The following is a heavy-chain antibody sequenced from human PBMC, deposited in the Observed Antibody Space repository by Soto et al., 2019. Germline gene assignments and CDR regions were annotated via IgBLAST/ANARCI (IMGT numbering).Heavy chain of an antibody. J-gene: IGHJ6*02. D-gene: IGHD3-3*01. CDR2: IYYSGST. Sequence: SETLSLTCTVSGGSISSSSYYWGWIRQPPGKGLEWIGSIYYSGSTYYNPSLKSRVTISVDTSKNQFSLKLSSVTAADTAVYYCARLGYDFWSGIYYYYGMDVWGQGTTVTVS. CDR3: ARLGYDFWSGIYYYYGMDV. V-gene: IGHV4-39*01. CDR1: GGSISSSSYY.